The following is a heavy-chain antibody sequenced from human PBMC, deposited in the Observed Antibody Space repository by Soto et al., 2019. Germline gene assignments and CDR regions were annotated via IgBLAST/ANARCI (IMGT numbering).Heavy chain of an antibody. J-gene: IGHJ5*02. Sequence: LSLTCNMSGDSYSISTYSWSWIRQPPGKALQWIGFIYQSGVTSYNPSLASRVSISLDRSNNQCSLKLKSVTAADTAVYFCAGMTYTSGLRFDPWGPGTLVTVSS. CDR1: GDSYSISTYS. D-gene: IGHD6-19*01. V-gene: IGHV4-30-2*01. CDR2: IYQSGVT. CDR3: AGMTYTSGLRFDP.